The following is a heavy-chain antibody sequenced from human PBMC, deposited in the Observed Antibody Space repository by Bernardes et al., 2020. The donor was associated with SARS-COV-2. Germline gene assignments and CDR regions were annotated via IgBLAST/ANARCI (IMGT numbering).Heavy chain of an antibody. Sequence: GGSLRLSCEVSGFRFSDYEMNWVRQAPGKGLEWISYISYSGNKRYYGDSVKGRFTVSRDNSKNSLYLDMNSLRAEDTALYFCARDERDNWDRPNWFDVWGQGTLVTVSS. CDR2: ISYSGNKR. CDR3: ARDERDNWDRPNWFDV. D-gene: IGHD1-1*01. V-gene: IGHV3-48*03. J-gene: IGHJ5*02. CDR1: GFRFSDYE.